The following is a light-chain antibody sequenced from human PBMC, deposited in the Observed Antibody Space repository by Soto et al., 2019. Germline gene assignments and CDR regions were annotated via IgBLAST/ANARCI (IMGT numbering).Light chain of an antibody. CDR3: QQYYSYPRT. CDR1: QYITSY. Sequence: IRMTQSPSSLSSSTCDRVTITCRASQYITSYLAWYQQKPGKAPKVLIYAASTLQSGVPSRFSGSGSGTDFTLTITCLQSEDFATYYCQQYYSYPRTFGQGTKVDIK. CDR2: AAS. J-gene: IGKJ1*01. V-gene: IGKV1-8*01.